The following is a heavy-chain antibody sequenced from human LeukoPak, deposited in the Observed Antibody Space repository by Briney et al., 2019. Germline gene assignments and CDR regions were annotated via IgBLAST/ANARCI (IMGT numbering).Heavy chain of an antibody. Sequence: PGGSLRLSCAASGFIFNDAWMTWVRQAPGRGLEWVGRIQSKTDGGTTDYAAPVKGRFTISRDDSKNTLYLQMNSLKTEDTAVYYCTRVRYGGSFDYWGLGTLVTVSS. CDR3: TRVRYGGSFDY. D-gene: IGHD4-23*01. V-gene: IGHV3-15*01. CDR1: GFIFNDAW. CDR2: IQSKTDGGTT. J-gene: IGHJ4*02.